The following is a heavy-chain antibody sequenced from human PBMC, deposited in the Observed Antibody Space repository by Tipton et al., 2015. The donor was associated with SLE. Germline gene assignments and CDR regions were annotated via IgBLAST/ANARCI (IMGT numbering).Heavy chain of an antibody. CDR2: INHSGST. Sequence: TLSLTCAVYGGSFSGYYWSWIRQPPGKGLEWIGEINHSGSTNYNPSLKSRVTISVDTSKNQFSLKLSSVTAADTAVYYCVRVPYNWFDPWGQGTLVTVSS. CDR3: VRVPYNWFDP. V-gene: IGHV4-34*01. J-gene: IGHJ5*02. CDR1: GGSFSGYY.